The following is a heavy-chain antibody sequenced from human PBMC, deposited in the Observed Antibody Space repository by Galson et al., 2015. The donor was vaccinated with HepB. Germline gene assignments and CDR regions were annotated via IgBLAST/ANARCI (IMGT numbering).Heavy chain of an antibody. D-gene: IGHD2-15*01. J-gene: IGHJ4*02. Sequence: SLRLSCAASGFTFSSHVMSWVRQAPGKGLEWVSYISSSSSYTNYADSVKGRFTISRDNAKNSLYLQMNSLRAEDTAVYYCARDFDCSGGSCYPDYWGQGTLVTVSS. CDR2: ISSSSSYT. CDR1: GFTFSSHV. CDR3: ARDFDCSGGSCYPDY. V-gene: IGHV3-11*05.